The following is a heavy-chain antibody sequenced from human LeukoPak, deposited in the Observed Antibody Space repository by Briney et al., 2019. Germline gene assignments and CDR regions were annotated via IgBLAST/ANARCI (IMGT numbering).Heavy chain of an antibody. D-gene: IGHD3-22*01. CDR3: ARASYYYDSSGYPN. Sequence: ASVTVSFKASGGTFSSYAISWVRQAPGQGLEWMGGIMPIFGTANYAKKFQGRVTITTDESTSTAYMELSSLRSEDTAVYYCARASYYYDSSGYPNWGQGTLVTVSS. V-gene: IGHV1-69*05. CDR1: GGTFSSYA. CDR2: IMPIFGTA. J-gene: IGHJ4*02.